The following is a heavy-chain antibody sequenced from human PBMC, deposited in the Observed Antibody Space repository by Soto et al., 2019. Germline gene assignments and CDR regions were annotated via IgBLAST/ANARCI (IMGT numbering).Heavy chain of an antibody. V-gene: IGHV1-46*01. J-gene: IGHJ4*02. CDR3: ARGLIYDSSGYYFDY. Sequence: ASVKVSCKASGYTFTSYYMHWVRQAPGQGLEWTGIINPSGGSTRYAQKFQGRVTMTRDTSTSTVYMELSSLRSEDTAVYYCARGLIYDSSGYYFDYWGQGTLVTVSS. CDR2: INPSGGST. CDR1: GYTFTSYY. D-gene: IGHD3-22*01.